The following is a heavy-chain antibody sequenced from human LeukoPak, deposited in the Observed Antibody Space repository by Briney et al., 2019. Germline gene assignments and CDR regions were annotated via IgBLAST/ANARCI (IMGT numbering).Heavy chain of an antibody. CDR2: IYYSGST. J-gene: IGHJ4*02. CDR1: GGSISSGDYY. D-gene: IGHD3-16*01. V-gene: IGHV4-30-4*08. Sequence: SQTLSLTCTVSGGSISSGDYYWSWIRQPPGKGLEWIGYIYYSGSTNYNPSLKSRVTISVDTSKNQFSLKLSSVTAADTAVYYCARHYVFVRGGSSFDYWGQGTLVTVSS. CDR3: ARHYVFVRGGSSFDY.